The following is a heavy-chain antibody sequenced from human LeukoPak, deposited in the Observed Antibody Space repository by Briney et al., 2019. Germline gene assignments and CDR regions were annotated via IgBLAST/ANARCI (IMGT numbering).Heavy chain of an antibody. CDR1: GGSISSGGYY. CDR3: ARTRPPPIAVTEY. V-gene: IGHV4-31*03. J-gene: IGHJ4*02. CDR2: IYYSGST. D-gene: IGHD6-19*01. Sequence: PSETLSLTCTVSGGSISSGGYYWSWIRQHPGKGLEWIGYIYYSGSTYYNPSLKSRVTISVDTSKNQFSLKLSSVTAADTAVYYCARTRPPPIAVTEYWGQGTLVTVSS.